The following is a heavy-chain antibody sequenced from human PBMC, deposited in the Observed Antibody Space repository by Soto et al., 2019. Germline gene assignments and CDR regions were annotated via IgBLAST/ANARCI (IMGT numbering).Heavy chain of an antibody. J-gene: IGHJ6*02. Sequence: QVQLVESGGGVVQPGRSLTLSCAASGFTLRSYAMHWVRQAPGKGLEWVATISYDGDNKYYTDSVKGPFTISRDNSKNTLYLQMNSLRPEDTAVYYCARPWGQLSTYYYGMDTWGQGTTVTVSS. CDR3: ARPWGQLSTYYYGMDT. D-gene: IGHD3-16*01. CDR1: GFTLRSYA. CDR2: ISYDGDNK. V-gene: IGHV3-30-3*01.